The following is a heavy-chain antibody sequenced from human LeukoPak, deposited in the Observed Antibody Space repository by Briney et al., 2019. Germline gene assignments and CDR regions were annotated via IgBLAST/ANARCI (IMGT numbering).Heavy chain of an antibody. CDR1: GFTFSDYY. CDR3: ARVDCSSTSCYDEEYNWFDP. Sequence: PGGSLRLSCAASGFTFSDYYMSWIRQAPGKGLEWVSYISSSGSTIYYADSVKGRFTISRDNSKNTLYLQMNSLRAEDTAVYYCARVDCSSTSCYDEEYNWFDPWGQGTLVTVSS. CDR2: ISSSGSTI. J-gene: IGHJ5*02. V-gene: IGHV3-11*04. D-gene: IGHD2-2*01.